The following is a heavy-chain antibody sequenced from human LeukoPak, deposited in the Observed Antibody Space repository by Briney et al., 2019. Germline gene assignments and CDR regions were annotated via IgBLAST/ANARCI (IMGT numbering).Heavy chain of an antibody. Sequence: PGRSLRLSCAASGFTFSSYGMHWVRQAPGKGLEWVAVIWYDGSNKYYADSVKGRFTISRDNSKNTLYLQMNSLRAEDTAVYYCAREHRKDTAAGSDYWGQGTLVTVSS. D-gene: IGHD5-18*01. CDR2: IWYDGSNK. CDR3: AREHRKDTAAGSDY. CDR1: GFTFSSYG. V-gene: IGHV3-33*08. J-gene: IGHJ4*02.